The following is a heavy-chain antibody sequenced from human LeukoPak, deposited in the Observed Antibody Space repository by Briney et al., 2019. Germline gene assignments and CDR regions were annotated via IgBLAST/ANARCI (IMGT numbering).Heavy chain of an antibody. J-gene: IGHJ6*03. Sequence: GESLKISCKGSGYSFTSYWIGWVRQMPGKGLEWMGIIYPGDSDTRYSPSFQGQVTISADKSISTAYPQWSSLKASDTAMYYCARQSSGWSPYYYYYMDVWGKGTTVTISS. CDR1: GYSFTSYW. CDR2: IYPGDSDT. CDR3: ARQSSGWSPYYYYYMDV. D-gene: IGHD6-19*01. V-gene: IGHV5-51*01.